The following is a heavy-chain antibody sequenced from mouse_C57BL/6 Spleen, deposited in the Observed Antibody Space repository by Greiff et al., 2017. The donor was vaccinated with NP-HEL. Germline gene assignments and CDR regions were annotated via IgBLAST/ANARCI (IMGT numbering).Heavy chain of an antibody. Sequence: EVKVVESGGGLVKPGGSLKLSCAASGFTFSSYAMSWVRQTPEKRLEWVATISDGGSYTYYPDNVKGRFTISRDNAKNNLYLQMSHLKSEDTAMYYCARDWDVRAMDYWGQGTSVTVSS. CDR3: ARDWDVRAMDY. CDR1: GFTFSSYA. J-gene: IGHJ4*01. V-gene: IGHV5-4*01. D-gene: IGHD4-1*01. CDR2: ISDGGSYT.